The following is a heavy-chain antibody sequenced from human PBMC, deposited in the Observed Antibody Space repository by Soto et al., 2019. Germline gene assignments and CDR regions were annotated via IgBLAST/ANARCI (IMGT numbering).Heavy chain of an antibody. CDR2: IKFGDSDL. V-gene: IGHV5-51*01. CDR1: GFTLDGAW. Sequence: GSSLKISCSAAGFTLDGAWIGWVRQMPRKGLEWMGIIKFGDSDLRYSPSFRGQVTISADAAVNTAYPQWDRLKASDTAMSYCARQINYYCDYWHQGTLVTVSS. CDR3: ARQINYYCDY. J-gene: IGHJ4*02. D-gene: IGHD1-20*01.